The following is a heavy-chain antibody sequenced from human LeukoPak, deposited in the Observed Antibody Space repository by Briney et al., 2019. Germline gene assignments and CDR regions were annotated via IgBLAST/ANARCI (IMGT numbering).Heavy chain of an antibody. CDR1: GGSISSYY. CDR3: ARESYGSGSYYDR. J-gene: IGHJ4*02. Sequence: PSETLSLTCTVSGGSISSYYWSWIRQPPGKGLEWIGYIYYSGSTNYNPSLKSRVTISVDTSKNQFSLKLSSVTAADTAVYYCARESYGSGSYYDRWGQGTLVTVSS. D-gene: IGHD3-10*01. CDR2: IYYSGST. V-gene: IGHV4-59*01.